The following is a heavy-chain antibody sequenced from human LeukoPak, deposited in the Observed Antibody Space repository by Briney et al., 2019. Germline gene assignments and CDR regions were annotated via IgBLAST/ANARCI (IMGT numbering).Heavy chain of an antibody. D-gene: IGHD5-24*01. CDR2: IYYSGST. J-gene: IGHJ4*02. CDR1: GGSISSYY. V-gene: IGHV4-59*01. Sequence: SETLSLTCTVSGGSISSYYWSWIRQPPGKGLEWIGYIYYSGSTNYNPSLKSRVTISVDTSKNQFSLKLSSVTAADTAVYYCARDRDRDGSPDGFDYWGQGTRVSVSS. CDR3: ARDRDRDGSPDGFDY.